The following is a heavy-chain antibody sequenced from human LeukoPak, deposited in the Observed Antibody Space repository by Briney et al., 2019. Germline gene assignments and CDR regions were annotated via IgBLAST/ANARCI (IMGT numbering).Heavy chain of an antibody. CDR1: GGSISSGGYY. CDR2: IYYSGST. D-gene: IGHD2-2*01. J-gene: IGHJ5*02. Sequence: SETLSLTCTVSGGSISSGGYYWSWIRQHPGKGLEWIGYIYYSGSTYYNPSLKSRVTISVDTSKNQFSLKLSSVTAADTAMYYCARAGGVVVPAHFDPWGQGTLVTVSS. CDR3: ARAGGVVVPAHFDP. V-gene: IGHV4-31*03.